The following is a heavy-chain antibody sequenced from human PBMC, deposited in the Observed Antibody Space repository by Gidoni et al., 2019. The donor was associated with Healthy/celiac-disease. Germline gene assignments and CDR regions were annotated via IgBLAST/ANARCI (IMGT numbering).Heavy chain of an antibody. Sequence: QVQLVESGGGVVQPGRSLRLSCAASGFTFSSYGMHWIRQAPGKGLEWVAVIWYDGSNKYYADSVKGRFTISRDNSKNTLYLQMNSLRAEDTAVYYCARDLGDIVVVPAAPTYYYYGMDVWGQGTTVTVSS. D-gene: IGHD2-2*01. CDR3: ARDLGDIVVVPAAPTYYYYGMDV. CDR1: GFTFSSYG. CDR2: IWYDGSNK. V-gene: IGHV3-33*01. J-gene: IGHJ6*02.